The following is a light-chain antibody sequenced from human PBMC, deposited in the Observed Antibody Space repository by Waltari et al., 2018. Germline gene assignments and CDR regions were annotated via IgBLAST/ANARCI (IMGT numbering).Light chain of an antibody. CDR2: DVS. V-gene: IGLV2-8*01. J-gene: IGLJ3*02. Sequence: QSVLTQPPSASGSPGQSVTISCTGTSGDVGSYNYVAWYQQEPGKGPKLIIYDVSKRPSGVPDRFSSSKSGNTASLTVSGLQAEDEADYYCCSYAGSSNSVFGGGTKLPVL. CDR1: SGDVGSYNY. CDR3: CSYAGSSNSV.